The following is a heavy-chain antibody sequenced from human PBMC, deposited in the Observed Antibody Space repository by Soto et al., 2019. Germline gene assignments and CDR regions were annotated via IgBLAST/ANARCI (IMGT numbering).Heavy chain of an antibody. CDR2: IATAGDT. J-gene: IGHJ4*02. CDR1: GFTFSNHD. D-gene: IGHD3-10*01. V-gene: IGHV3-13*01. CDR3: TRGYYFASGSLIDY. Sequence: GGSLRLSCAASGFTFSNHDMHWVRQAPGKPLEWLSAIATAGDTYYAGSVKGRFTISRENAKNSLYLQMNSLRDADTAVYYCTRGYYFASGSLIDYWGQGTLVTVSS.